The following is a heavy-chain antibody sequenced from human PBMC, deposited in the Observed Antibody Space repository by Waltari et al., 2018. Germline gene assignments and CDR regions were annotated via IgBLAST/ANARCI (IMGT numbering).Heavy chain of an antibody. CDR2: INRGGNI. J-gene: IGHJ1*01. V-gene: IGHV4-34*01. CDR1: GWHFSGYY. CDR3: ARAEQGGSAVGPDFQH. Sequence: QVHLQQWGAGLLKPSETLSLTCAVYGWHFSGYYWPWLRQPPGKGPEWIGEINRGGNINLNPSLKSRVIMSVDTSKNQVFLKLTSGTAADTAVYYCARAEQGGSAVGPDFQHWGQGTLVTVSS. D-gene: IGHD1-26*01.